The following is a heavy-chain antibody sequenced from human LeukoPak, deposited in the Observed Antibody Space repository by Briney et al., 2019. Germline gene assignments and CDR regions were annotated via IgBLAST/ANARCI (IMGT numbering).Heavy chain of an antibody. D-gene: IGHD3-22*01. J-gene: IGHJ4*02. Sequence: GGSLRLSCVVSGFTFSSYAMSWVRQAPGKGLEWVSGISGSGDNTYYADSVKGRFTISRDNSKNTLYVQMNSPGTEDTAAYYCAKGSYYDSSGSFYFDYWGQGTLVTVSS. CDR2: ISGSGDNT. V-gene: IGHV3-23*01. CDR3: AKGSYYDSSGSFYFDY. CDR1: GFTFSSYA.